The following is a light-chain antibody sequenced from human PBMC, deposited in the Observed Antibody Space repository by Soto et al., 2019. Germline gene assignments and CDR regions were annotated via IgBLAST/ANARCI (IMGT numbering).Light chain of an antibody. V-gene: IGLV1-44*01. J-gene: IGLJ2*01. CDR2: SNN. Sequence: QSVLTQPPSASGTPGQRVTISCSGSSSNIGHNAVNWYQQLPGTAPKLLIFSNNERPSGVPDRFSGSKSGTSASLAISGLQSEDEADYYCTAWDDSLSGHVVFGGGTKLTVL. CDR1: SSNIGHNA. CDR3: TAWDDSLSGHVV.